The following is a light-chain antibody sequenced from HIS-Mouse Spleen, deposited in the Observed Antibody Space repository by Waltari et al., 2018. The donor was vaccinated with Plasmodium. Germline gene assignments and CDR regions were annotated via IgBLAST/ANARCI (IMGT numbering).Light chain of an antibody. V-gene: IGKV1-9*01. CDR2: AAS. CDR1: QGISSY. Sequence: DIQLTQSPSFLSASVGDRVTITCRASQGISSYLAWYQQKPGKAPKLLIYAASPLQSGVPSSFSGSGSGTEFTLTISSLQPEDFATYYCQQLNSYPLTFGGGTKVEIK. CDR3: QQLNSYPLT. J-gene: IGKJ4*01.